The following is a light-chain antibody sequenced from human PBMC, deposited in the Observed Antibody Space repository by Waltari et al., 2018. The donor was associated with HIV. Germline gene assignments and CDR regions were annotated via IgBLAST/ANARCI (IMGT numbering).Light chain of an antibody. J-gene: IGKJ4*01. V-gene: IGKV1-33*01. Sequence: DIQMTQSPSSQSASVGDRVTITCQASQHIATNLNWFQQKPGKAPKLLIYDVSKLETGVPSRFTGGGSGATFTFTITSLRPEDIATYYCLQYDDLPLTFGGGTKVELK. CDR1: QHIATN. CDR3: LQYDDLPLT. CDR2: DVS.